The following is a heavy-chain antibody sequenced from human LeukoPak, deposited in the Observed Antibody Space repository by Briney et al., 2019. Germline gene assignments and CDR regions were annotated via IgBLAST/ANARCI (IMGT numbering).Heavy chain of an antibody. J-gene: IGHJ4*02. CDR3: ATGVVYYDCWCGDYPFDY. Sequence: PSVKVSCKVSGYTLTELSMHCVRQAPGKGLEWMGGFDPEDGETIYAQTFQGRVTMTEDTSTDTAYMEQSSLRSDDTAVYYCATGVVYYDCWCGDYPFDYWGQGTLVTVSS. CDR2: FDPEDGET. CDR1: GYTLTELS. D-gene: IGHD3-3*01. V-gene: IGHV1-24*01.